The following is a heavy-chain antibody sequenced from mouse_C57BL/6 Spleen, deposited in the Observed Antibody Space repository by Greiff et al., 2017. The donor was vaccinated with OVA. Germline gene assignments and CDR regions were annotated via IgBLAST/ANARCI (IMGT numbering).Heavy chain of an antibody. Sequence: VQLQQSGPELVKPGASVKISCKASGYTFTDYYMNWVKQSHGKSLEWIGDINPNNGGTSYNQKFKGKATLTVDKSSSTAYMELRSLTSEDSAVYYCARTMGLRRYAMDYWGQGTSVTVSS. V-gene: IGHV1-26*01. CDR2: INPNNGGT. J-gene: IGHJ4*01. CDR3: ARTMGLRRYAMDY. D-gene: IGHD2-2*01. CDR1: GYTFTDYY.